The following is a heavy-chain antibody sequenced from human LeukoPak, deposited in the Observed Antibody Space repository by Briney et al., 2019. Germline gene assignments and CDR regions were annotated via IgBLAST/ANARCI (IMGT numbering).Heavy chain of an antibody. V-gene: IGHV1-18*01. CDR3: ARDVSGSSYPRFDY. CDR1: GYTFTSYG. CDR2: ISAYIVNT. Sequence: ASVKVSCKASGYTFTSYGISWVRQAPGQGLEWMGWISAYIVNTIYAQKLQGRVTMTTATSTSTAYMELRSLRSDDTAVYYCARDVSGSSYPRFDYWGQGTLVTVSS. D-gene: IGHD1-26*01. J-gene: IGHJ4*02.